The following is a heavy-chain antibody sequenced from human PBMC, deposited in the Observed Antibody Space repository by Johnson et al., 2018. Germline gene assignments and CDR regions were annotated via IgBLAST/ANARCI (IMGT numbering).Heavy chain of an antibody. CDR2: INSGVGST. CDR3: ARESYFVIRGYLDGYVAFDM. Sequence: VQLQESGGGLVQPGGSLRLSCAASGFNLSNYWIHWVRQAPGKGLEWVSRINSGVGSTSYAESVKGRFNISRDTATNIVFLQMNSLRDEDTAVFYCARESYFVIRGYLDGYVAFDMWGQGTAVTVAS. D-gene: IGHD3-10*01. V-gene: IGHV3-74*01. J-gene: IGHJ3*02. CDR1: GFNLSNYW.